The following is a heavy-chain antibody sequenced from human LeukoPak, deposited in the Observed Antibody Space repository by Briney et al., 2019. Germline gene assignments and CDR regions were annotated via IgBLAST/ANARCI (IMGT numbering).Heavy chain of an antibody. CDR2: ISSSSSYI. CDR1: GFTFSSYS. J-gene: IGHJ3*02. V-gene: IGHV3-21*01. Sequence: GGSLRLSCAASGFTFSSYSMNWVRQAPGKGLEWVSSISSSSSYIYYADSVKGRFTISRDNAKNSLYLQMNSLRAEDTAVYYCARPNIVGALEGAFDIWGQGTMVTVSS. CDR3: ARPNIVGALEGAFDI. D-gene: IGHD1-26*01.